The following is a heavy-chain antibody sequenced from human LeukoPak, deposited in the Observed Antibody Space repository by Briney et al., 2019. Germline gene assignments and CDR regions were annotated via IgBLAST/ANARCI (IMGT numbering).Heavy chain of an antibody. D-gene: IGHD3-10*01. CDR3: ARVHMVRGVIGDYFDY. V-gene: IGHV4-34*01. Sequence: PSETLSLTCAVYGGSFSGYYWSWIRQPPGKGLEWIGEINHSGSTNYNPSLKSRATISVDTSKNQFSLKLSSVTAADTAVYYCARVHMVRGVIGDYFDYWGQGTLVTVSS. CDR2: INHSGST. CDR1: GGSFSGYY. J-gene: IGHJ4*02.